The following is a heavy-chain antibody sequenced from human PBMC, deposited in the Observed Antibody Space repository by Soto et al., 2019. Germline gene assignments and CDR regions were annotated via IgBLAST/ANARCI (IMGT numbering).Heavy chain of an antibody. V-gene: IGHV4-4*07. D-gene: IGHD2-21*01. CDR3: SRVVIQFPYAIDY. Sequence: PSETLSLTCSVSGTSVSNYYWSWIRQPAGKGLEHIGRIYTSGSTSYNPSLKSLVTMSMDTSQTQIYLNLTSVTAADTAVYSCSRVVIQFPYAIDYCGKAIQVTVSS. CDR1: GTSVSNYY. J-gene: IGHJ4*02. CDR2: IYTSGST.